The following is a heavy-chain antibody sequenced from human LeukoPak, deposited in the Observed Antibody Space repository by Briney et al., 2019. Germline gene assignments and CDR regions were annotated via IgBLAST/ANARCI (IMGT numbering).Heavy chain of an antibody. CDR1: GYTFTSYG. J-gene: IGHJ5*02. Sequence: GASVKVSCKASGYTFTSYGISWVGQAPGQGLEGMGWTSVYNSNTNYAQQFQGRVTLTTDISTSTAYMELRSLRSDDTAMYYCARDMVGLAADGNWFDPWGQGTLVTVSS. D-gene: IGHD6-13*01. CDR3: ARDMVGLAADGNWFDP. CDR2: TSVYNSNT. V-gene: IGHV1-18*01.